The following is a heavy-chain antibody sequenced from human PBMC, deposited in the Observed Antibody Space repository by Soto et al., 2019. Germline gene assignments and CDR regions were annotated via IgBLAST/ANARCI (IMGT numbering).Heavy chain of an antibody. CDR2: IYPGDSDT. CDR3: AKSGGNGWFADAFDV. CDR1: GYSFTSYW. J-gene: IGHJ3*01. D-gene: IGHD6-19*01. V-gene: IGHV5-51*01. Sequence: GESLKISCKGSGYSFTSYWIGWVRQMPGKGLEWMGIIYPGDSDTRYSPSFQGQVTLSADKSISTAYLQWSSLKASDTAVYYCAKSGGNGWFADAFDVWGQGTMVTVSS.